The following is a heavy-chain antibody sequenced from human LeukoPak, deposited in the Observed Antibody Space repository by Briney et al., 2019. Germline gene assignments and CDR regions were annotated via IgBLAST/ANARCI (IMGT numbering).Heavy chain of an antibody. CDR1: GGSINTPNYY. CDR3: ASSMTTLTTYAFDI. D-gene: IGHD4-17*01. V-gene: IGHV4-61*01. J-gene: IGHJ3*02. CDR2: IYYSGST. Sequence: SETLALTCTVSGGSINTPNYYWGWIRQTPGKGLEWIGYIYYSGSTNYNPSLKSRVTISVDTSKNQFSLKLSSVTAADTAVYYCASSMTTLTTYAFDIWGQGTMVTASS.